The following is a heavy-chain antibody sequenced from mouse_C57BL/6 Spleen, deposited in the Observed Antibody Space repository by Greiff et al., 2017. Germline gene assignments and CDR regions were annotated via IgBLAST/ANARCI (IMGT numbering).Heavy chain of an antibody. CDR3: APLYYGSSYWYFDV. D-gene: IGHD1-1*01. V-gene: IGHV1-64*01. CDR1: GYTFTGYW. CDR2: IHPNSGST. J-gene: IGHJ1*03. Sequence: QVQLKQPGAELVKPGASVKLSCKASGYTFTGYWMHWVKQRPGQGLEWIGMIHPNSGSTNYNEKFKSKATLTVDKSSSTAYMQLSSLTSEDSAVYYCAPLYYGSSYWYFDVWGTGTTVTVSS.